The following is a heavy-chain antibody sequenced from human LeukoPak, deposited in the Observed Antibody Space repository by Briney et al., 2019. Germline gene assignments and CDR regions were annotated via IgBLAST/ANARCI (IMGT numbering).Heavy chain of an antibody. Sequence: GGSLRLSCAASGFTVSSNYMSWVRQAPGKGLEWVSVIYSGGSTYYADSVKGRFTISRDNSKNTLYLQMNSLRLEDTAVYYCASSVGGAASSNWFAAWGQGTLVTVSS. J-gene: IGHJ5*02. CDR1: GFTVSSNY. V-gene: IGHV3-53*01. CDR3: ASSVGGAASSNWFAA. D-gene: IGHD2-15*01. CDR2: IYSGGST.